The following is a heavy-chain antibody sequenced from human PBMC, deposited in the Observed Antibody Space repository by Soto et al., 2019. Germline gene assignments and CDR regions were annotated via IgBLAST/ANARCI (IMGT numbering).Heavy chain of an antibody. V-gene: IGHV3-48*03. CDR1: GLTFSKFE. CDR3: VRVGIVARPY. Sequence: PGGSLRLSCEVSGLTFSKFEMTWVRHAPGQGLEWVSSISSDGATIYYADSVKGRFTISRDNDKNLLYLQMNSLKGEDTATYYCVRVGIVARPYWGQGTPVTVSS. J-gene: IGHJ4*02. CDR2: ISSDGATI. D-gene: IGHD2-21*01.